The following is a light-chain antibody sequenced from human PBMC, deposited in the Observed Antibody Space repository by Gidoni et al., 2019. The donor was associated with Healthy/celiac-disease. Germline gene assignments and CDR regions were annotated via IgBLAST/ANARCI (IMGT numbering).Light chain of an antibody. CDR1: QSISSY. CDR3: QQSYSTPVT. CDR2: AAS. J-gene: IGKJ2*01. Sequence: DMQMTQSPSSLSASVGDRVTITCRASQSISSYLNWYQQKPGKAPKLLIYAASSLPSGVPSRFSGSGSGTDFTLTISSLQPEDFATYYCQQSYSTPVTFXQXTKLEIK. V-gene: IGKV1-39*01.